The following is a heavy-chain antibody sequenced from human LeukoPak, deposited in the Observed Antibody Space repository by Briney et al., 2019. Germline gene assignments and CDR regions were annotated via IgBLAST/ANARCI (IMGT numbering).Heavy chain of an antibody. J-gene: IGHJ4*02. CDR1: GGSFSGYY. D-gene: IGHD2-2*01. CDR2: INPSGST. CDR3: ARGRPKLVPAAMRHFDY. V-gene: IGHV4-34*01. Sequence: TTSETLSLTCAVYGGSFSGYYWSWIRQPPGKGLEGIGEINPSGSTNYNPSLKSRVTISVDTSKNQFSLKLSSVTAADTAVYYCARGRPKLVPAAMRHFDYWGQGTLVTVSS.